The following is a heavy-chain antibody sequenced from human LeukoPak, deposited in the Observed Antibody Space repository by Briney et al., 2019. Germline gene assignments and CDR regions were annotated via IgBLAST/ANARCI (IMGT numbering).Heavy chain of an antibody. CDR3: AKGDYYGDYFPFDY. D-gene: IGHD4-17*01. J-gene: IGHJ4*02. Sequence: GGSLRLSCAASGFTFSSYGFHWVRQVPGKGLEWVAVISYDGSNKYYADSVKGRFTISRDNSKNTLYLQMNSLRAEDAAVYYCAKGDYYGDYFPFDYWGQGTLVTVSS. CDR1: GFTFSSYG. V-gene: IGHV3-30*18. CDR2: ISYDGSNK.